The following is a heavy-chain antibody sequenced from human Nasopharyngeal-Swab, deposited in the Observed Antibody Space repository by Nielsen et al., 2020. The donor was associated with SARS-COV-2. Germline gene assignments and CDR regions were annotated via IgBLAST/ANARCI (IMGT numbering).Heavy chain of an antibody. CDR3: ARGGWGFDY. CDR1: GITFSSYS. CDR2: ISSSSSYI. Sequence: ESLKISCAASGITFSSYSMNWVRQAPGKGLEWVSSISSSSSYIYYADSVKGRFTISRDNAKNSLYLQMNSLRAEDTDVYYCARGGWGFDYWGQGTLVTVSS. D-gene: IGHD6-19*01. J-gene: IGHJ4*02. V-gene: IGHV3-21*01.